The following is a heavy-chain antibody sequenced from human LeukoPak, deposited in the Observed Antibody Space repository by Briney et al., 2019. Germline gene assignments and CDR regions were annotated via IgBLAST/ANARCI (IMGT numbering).Heavy chain of an antibody. Sequence: SETLSLTCTVSGGSISSYYWSWIRQPPGKGLEWIGYIYYSGSTNYNPSLKSRVTISVDTSKNQFSLKLTSVTAADTAVYYCARVGGIPLGAFDIWGQGTTVTVSP. CDR3: ARVGGIPLGAFDI. D-gene: IGHD3-10*01. V-gene: IGHV4-59*12. CDR1: GGSISSYY. CDR2: IYYSGST. J-gene: IGHJ3*02.